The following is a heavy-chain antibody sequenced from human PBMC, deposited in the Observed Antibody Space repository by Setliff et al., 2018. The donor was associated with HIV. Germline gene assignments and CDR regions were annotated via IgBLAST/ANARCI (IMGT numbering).Heavy chain of an antibody. CDR2: ISSSGGTI. J-gene: IGHJ4*02. D-gene: IGHD6-13*01. CDR1: GFAFSSSE. Sequence: PGESLKISCAASGFAFSSSEMNWVRQAPGKGLEWVSYISSSGGTIYYADSVKGRFTISRDNAKNSLYLQMNSLRAEDTAVYYCARDSSSWYEFYFDCWGQGTLVTVSS. V-gene: IGHV3-48*03. CDR3: ARDSSSWYEFYFDC.